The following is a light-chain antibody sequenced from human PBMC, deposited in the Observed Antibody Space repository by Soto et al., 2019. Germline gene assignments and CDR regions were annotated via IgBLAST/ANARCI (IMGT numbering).Light chain of an antibody. CDR1: SSDVGGYNL. J-gene: IGLJ1*01. V-gene: IGLV2-23*01. Sequence: QAVVTQPASVSGSPGQSITISCTGSSSDVGGYNLVSWYQQHPGKVPKLIIYEDNQRPSGVSNRFSGSKSGNTASLTISGLQAEDEADYYCCSFAGSFYAFGTGTKVTVL. CDR3: CSFAGSFYA. CDR2: EDN.